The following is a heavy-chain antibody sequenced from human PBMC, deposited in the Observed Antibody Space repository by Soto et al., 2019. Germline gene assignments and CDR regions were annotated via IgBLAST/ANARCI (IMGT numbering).Heavy chain of an antibody. Sequence: EVQLVESGGGLVKPGGSLRLSCAASGFPFSGYSMNWVRQAPGKGLEWVSSISSSSSYIYYADSVKGRFTVSRDNAKNSLYLQMNSLRAEDTAVYYCARVGGQLVPGFDYWGQGTLVTVSS. CDR1: GFPFSGYS. CDR3: ARVGGQLVPGFDY. D-gene: IGHD6-6*01. V-gene: IGHV3-21*01. CDR2: ISSSSSYI. J-gene: IGHJ4*02.